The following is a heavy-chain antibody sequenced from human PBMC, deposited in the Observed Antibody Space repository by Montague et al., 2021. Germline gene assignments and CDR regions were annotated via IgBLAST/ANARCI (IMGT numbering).Heavy chain of an antibody. Sequence: SETLSLTCTVSGGSISSSSYYWGWIHQPPGKGLEWIGSIYYSGNTYYNPSLKSRVTIPVDPSKNQFSLRLSSVTAADTAVYYCARPNIVTIHWYFDLWGRGTLVLVSS. CDR3: ARPNIVTIHWYFDL. CDR2: IYYSGNT. J-gene: IGHJ2*01. V-gene: IGHV4-39*01. D-gene: IGHD5-12*01. CDR1: GGSISSSSYY.